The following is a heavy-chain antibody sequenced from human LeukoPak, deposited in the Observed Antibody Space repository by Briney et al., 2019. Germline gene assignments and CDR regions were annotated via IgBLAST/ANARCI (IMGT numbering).Heavy chain of an antibody. J-gene: IGHJ4*02. CDR3: ISDHTGHDDY. Sequence: PGGSLRFSCAAPGFSFSSYWMDWVAQAPGKGLVWLSRINIDGSTTTYADSGKGRFTISRDNAKNTLSLQMNSLRAEDTAVYYCISDHTGHDDYWGQGTLVTVSS. D-gene: IGHD1-1*01. V-gene: IGHV3-74*01. CDR2: INIDGSTT. CDR1: GFSFSSYW.